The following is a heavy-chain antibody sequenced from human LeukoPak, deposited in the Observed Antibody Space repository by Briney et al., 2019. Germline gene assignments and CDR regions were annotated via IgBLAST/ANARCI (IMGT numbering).Heavy chain of an antibody. CDR1: SGSLSGYY. J-gene: IGHJ2*01. CDR3: ARGVDL. CDR2: VTHSGSP. V-gene: IGHV4-34*01. Sequence: SETLSLTCGVSSGSLSGYYWRWIRQPPGGGLEWLGEVTHSGSPNYNPSLKSRVTISGDTSKRQFSLNLKSVTAADTGVYYCARGVDLWGRGTPVTVSS.